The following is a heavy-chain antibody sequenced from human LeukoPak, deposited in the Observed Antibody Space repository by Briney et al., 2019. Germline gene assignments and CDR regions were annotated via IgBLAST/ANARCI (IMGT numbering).Heavy chain of an antibody. D-gene: IGHD6-19*01. J-gene: IGHJ4*02. V-gene: IGHV3-53*01. Sequence: GGSLRLSCAVSGFTVSSNYMSWVRHSPGKGREWVSVIYSGGTTYSADAVKGRFTISRDNSNNTLFLQMNSLRAEDTAVYYCASILVQQWLAFDYWGQGTLVTVSS. CDR1: GFTVSSNY. CDR3: ASILVQQWLAFDY. CDR2: IYSGGTT.